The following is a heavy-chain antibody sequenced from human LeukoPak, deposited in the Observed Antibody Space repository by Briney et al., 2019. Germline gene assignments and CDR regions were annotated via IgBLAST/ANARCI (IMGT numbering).Heavy chain of an antibody. J-gene: IGHJ6*03. CDR2: INHNDSNS. CDR3: ARDGYGSSRYYYYYMDV. Sequence: GGSLRLSCAASGLTPGFTFSNSWRHWVRQAPGRGLVWVSEINHNDSNSKYADFVKGRFTTSRDNANNKLYLQMSSLRAEDTALYFCARDGYGSSRYYYYYMDVWGKGTTVTVSS. D-gene: IGHD6-6*01. V-gene: IGHV3-74*03. CDR1: GLTPGFTFSNSW.